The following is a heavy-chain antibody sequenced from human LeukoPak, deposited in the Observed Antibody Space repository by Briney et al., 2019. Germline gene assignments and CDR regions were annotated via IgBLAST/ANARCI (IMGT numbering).Heavy chain of an antibody. CDR2: INPNSGGT. CDR1: GYTFTGYY. V-gene: IGHV1-2*02. CDR3: ARGTAEGYTYGRYYFDY. D-gene: IGHD5-18*01. J-gene: IGHJ4*02. Sequence: ASEKVSCKASGYTFTGYYMHWVRQAPGQGLEWMGWINPNSGGTDYAQKFQGRVTMTRDTSITTAYMELRRLRSDDTAVYYCARGTAEGYTYGRYYFDYWGQGTLVTVSS.